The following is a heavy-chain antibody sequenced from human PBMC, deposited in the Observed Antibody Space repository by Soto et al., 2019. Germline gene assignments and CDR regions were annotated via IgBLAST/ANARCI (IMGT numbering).Heavy chain of an antibody. J-gene: IGHJ6*04. CDR1: GYSFTSYW. CDR2: IYPGDSDT. Sequence: GESLKSSCKGSGYSFTSYWIGWVRQMPGKGLEWMGIIYPGDSDTRYSPSFQVQVTISADKSISTAYLQWSSLKASDTAMYYCARLSGGSSPYYYYYYGMDVWGEGTTVTVFS. CDR3: ARLSGGSSPYYYYYYGMDV. V-gene: IGHV5-51*01. D-gene: IGHD6-6*01.